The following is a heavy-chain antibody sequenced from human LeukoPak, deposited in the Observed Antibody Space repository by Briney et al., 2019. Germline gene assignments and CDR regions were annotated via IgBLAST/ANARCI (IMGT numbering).Heavy chain of an antibody. CDR2: ISPTGSTT. V-gene: IGHV3-74*01. D-gene: IGHD6-13*01. CDR3: ARGPSSNWSGLDF. J-gene: IGHJ4*02. Sequence: GGSLRLSCAASGFSFSGHWMHWARQLPGKGLVWVSRISPTGSTTSYADSVKGRFTVSRDNAKNTLYLQVNNLRAEGTAVYYCARGPSSNWSGLDFWGQGTLLTVSS. CDR1: GFSFSGHW.